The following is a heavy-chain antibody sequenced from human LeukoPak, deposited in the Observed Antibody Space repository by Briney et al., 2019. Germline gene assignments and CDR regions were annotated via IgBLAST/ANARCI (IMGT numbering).Heavy chain of an antibody. V-gene: IGHV3-30*18. D-gene: IGHD4-17*01. CDR2: ISYDGSNK. CDR1: GFTFSSYG. J-gene: IGHJ4*02. CDR3: AKDGHGDYVFDY. Sequence: PGGSLRLSCAASGFTFSSYGMHWVRQAPGKGLEWVAVISYDGSNKYYADSVKGRFTISRDNSKNTLYLQMNSLRAEDTAVYYCAKDGHGDYVFDYWGQGTLVTVSS.